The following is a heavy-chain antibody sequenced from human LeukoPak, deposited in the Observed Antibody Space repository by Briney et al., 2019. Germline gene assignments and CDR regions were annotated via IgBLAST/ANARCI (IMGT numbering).Heavy chain of an antibody. D-gene: IGHD5-18*01. CDR2: IYHSGST. CDR3: ARVGIEDTAMVYGY. Sequence: SGTLSLTCAVSGGSLSSSNWWSWVRPPPGKGLEWIGEIYHSGSTNYNPSLKSRVTISVDKSKNQFSLKLSSVTAADTAVYYCARVGIEDTAMVYGYWGQGTLVTVSS. V-gene: IGHV4-4*02. J-gene: IGHJ4*02. CDR1: GGSLSSSNW.